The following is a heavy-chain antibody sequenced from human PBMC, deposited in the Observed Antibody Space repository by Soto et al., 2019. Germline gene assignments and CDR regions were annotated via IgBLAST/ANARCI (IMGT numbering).Heavy chain of an antibody. J-gene: IGHJ5*02. V-gene: IGHV1-18*01. Sequence: ASVKVSCKASGYTFTSYGISWGRQAPGQGLEWMGGISAYNGNTNYAQKLQGRVTMTTDTSMSTAYMELRSLRSDDTAVYYCARDGSLDCSSTSCYTSRLNGFDPWGQGTLVTVSS. CDR1: GYTFTSYG. CDR3: ARDGSLDCSSTSCYTSRLNGFDP. D-gene: IGHD2-2*02. CDR2: ISAYNGNT.